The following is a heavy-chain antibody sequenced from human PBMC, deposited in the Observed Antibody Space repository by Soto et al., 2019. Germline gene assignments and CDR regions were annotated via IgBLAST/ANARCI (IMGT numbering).Heavy chain of an antibody. CDR1: GGSISSSSYY. D-gene: IGHD5-18*01. CDR3: ARLIQLRFAY. Sequence: SETLSLTCTVSGGSISSSSYYWGWIRQPPGKGLEWIGSIYYSGSTYYNPSLKSRVTISVDTSKNQFSLKLSSVTAADTAVYYCARLIQLRFAYWGQGTLVTVSS. CDR2: IYYSGST. J-gene: IGHJ4*02. V-gene: IGHV4-39*01.